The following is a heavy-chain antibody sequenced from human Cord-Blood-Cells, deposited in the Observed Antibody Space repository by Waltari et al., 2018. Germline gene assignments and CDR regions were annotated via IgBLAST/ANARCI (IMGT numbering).Heavy chain of an antibody. CDR2: FDPEDGET. V-gene: IGHV1-24*01. Sequence: QVQLVQSGAEVKKPGASVKVSCQVSGYTLTELPMHWVRQAPGKGLEWMGGFDPEDGETIYAQKFQGRVTMTEDTSTDTAYKELSSLRSEDTAVYYCVHLSGSGSYYNYFDYWGQGTLVTVSS. CDR1: GYTLTELP. J-gene: IGHJ4*02. D-gene: IGHD3-10*01. CDR3: VHLSGSGSYYNYFDY.